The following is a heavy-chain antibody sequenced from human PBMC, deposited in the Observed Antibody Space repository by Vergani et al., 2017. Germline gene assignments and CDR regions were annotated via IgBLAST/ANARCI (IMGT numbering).Heavy chain of an antibody. J-gene: IGHJ3*02. CDR3: ARGQAFEI. CDR2: INHSGST. Sequence: QVQLQQWGAGLLKPSETLSLTCAVYGGSFSGYYWSWIRQPPGKGLEWIGEINHSGSTNYNPSLKRRVTISVDTSKSQFSLKLSSVTAADTAVYYCARGQAFEIWGQGTMVTVSS. CDR1: GGSFSGYY. V-gene: IGHV4-34*01.